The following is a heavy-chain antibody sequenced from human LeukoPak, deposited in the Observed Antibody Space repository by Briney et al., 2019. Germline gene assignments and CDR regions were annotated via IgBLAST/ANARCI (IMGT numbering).Heavy chain of an antibody. CDR2: IRSKVFGRTT. Sequence: SLRLSCTASGFTSGDFALSWVRQAPGKGLEWVGFIRSKVFGRTTDYAASVNGRFTISRDDSKSIAYLQMNTLKTEDTGVYYCTRDLVAVTGDTFYYYAMDVWGQGTTVTVSS. CDR3: TRDLVAVTGDTFYYYAMDV. D-gene: IGHD6-19*01. J-gene: IGHJ6*02. CDR1: GFTSGDFA. V-gene: IGHV3-49*04.